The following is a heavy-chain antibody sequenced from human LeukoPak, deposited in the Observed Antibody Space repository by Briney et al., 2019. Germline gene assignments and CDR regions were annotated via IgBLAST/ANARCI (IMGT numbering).Heavy chain of an antibody. CDR3: ARGPSGGANNWFDP. CDR1: GGSISSGDYY. J-gene: IGHJ5*02. Sequence: SETLSLTCTVSGGSISSGDYYWSWVRQPPGKGLEWIGYIYYSGSTYYNPSLKSQVTISVDMSKNQFSLKLTSVTAADTAVYYCARGPSGGANNWFDPWGQGILVTVSS. CDR2: IYYSGST. D-gene: IGHD2-15*01. V-gene: IGHV4-61*08.